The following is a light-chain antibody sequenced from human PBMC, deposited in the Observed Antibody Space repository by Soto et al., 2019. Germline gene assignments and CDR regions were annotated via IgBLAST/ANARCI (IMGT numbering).Light chain of an antibody. CDR2: WAS. CDR1: QSVLYSSNNKNY. CDR3: QQYHSTPKT. V-gene: IGKV4-1*01. J-gene: IGKJ1*01. Sequence: DIVMTQSPDSLAVSLGERATINCKSSQSVLYSSNNKNYLAWYQQKPGQPPNLLIYWASTREFGVPDRFSGSGSGTDFTLTISSLQAEDVAVYYCQQYHSTPKTFGQGTKVEIK.